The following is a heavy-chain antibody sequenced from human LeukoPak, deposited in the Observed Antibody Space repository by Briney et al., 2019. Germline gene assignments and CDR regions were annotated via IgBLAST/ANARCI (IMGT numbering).Heavy chain of an antibody. V-gene: IGHV3-23*01. Sequence: PGGSLRLSCAASKFTFSTFSMSWVRQAPGKGLEWVSSISGSGGYTYYADSVKGRFTISRDNSKNTLYLQMNSLRAEDTAVYYCARSGVARPLGGGVDYWGQGTLVTVSS. CDR2: ISGSGGYT. CDR3: ARSGVARPLGGGVDY. D-gene: IGHD6-6*01. J-gene: IGHJ4*02. CDR1: KFTFSTFS.